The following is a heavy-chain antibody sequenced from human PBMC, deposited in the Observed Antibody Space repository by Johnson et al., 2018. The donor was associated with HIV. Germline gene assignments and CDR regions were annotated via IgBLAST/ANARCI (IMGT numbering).Heavy chain of an antibody. D-gene: IGHD3-3*01. V-gene: IGHV3-30*18. CDR2: ISYDGSNK. J-gene: IGHJ3*02. CDR1: GFTFSSYG. Sequence: VQLVESGGGVVQPGRSLRLSCTASGFTFSSYGMHWVRQAPGKGLEWVAVISYDGSNKYYADSVKGRFTISRDNSKNTLHLQMNSLRAEDTALYYCAKDEGSGYSYDAFDIWGQGTMVTVSS. CDR3: AKDEGSGYSYDAFDI.